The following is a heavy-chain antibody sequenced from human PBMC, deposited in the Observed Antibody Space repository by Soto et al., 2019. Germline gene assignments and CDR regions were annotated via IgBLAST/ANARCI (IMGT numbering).Heavy chain of an antibody. D-gene: IGHD3-22*01. CDR1: GYTFTSYG. Sequence: QVQLVQSGAEVKKPGASVKVSCKASGYTFTSYGISWVRQAPGQGLEWMGWISAYNGNTNYAQKLQGRVTMTTDTATSTAYMELRSLRSDDTAVYYCARDPEKYYYGSSGYYYVGSFDIWGQGTMVTVS. V-gene: IGHV1-18*04. CDR2: ISAYNGNT. J-gene: IGHJ3*02. CDR3: ARDPEKYYYGSSGYYYVGSFDI.